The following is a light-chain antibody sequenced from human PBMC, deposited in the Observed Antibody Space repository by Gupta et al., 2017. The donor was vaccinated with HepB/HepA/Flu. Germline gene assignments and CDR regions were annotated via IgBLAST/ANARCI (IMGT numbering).Light chain of an antibody. CDR3: QQSDSTPLLT. CDR2: AAS. Sequence: DIQMTQSPSSLSASVGDRVTITCRASQSISSYLNWYQQKPGKAPKLLIYAASSLQSGVPSRFSGSGSGTDSTLTISSLQPEDFATYYCQQSDSTPLLTFGGGTKVEIK. J-gene: IGKJ4*01. CDR1: QSISSY. V-gene: IGKV1-39*01.